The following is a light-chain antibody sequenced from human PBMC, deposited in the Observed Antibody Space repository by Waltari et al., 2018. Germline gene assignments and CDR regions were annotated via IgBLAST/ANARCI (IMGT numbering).Light chain of an antibody. V-gene: IGKV1-9*01. CDR3: LQIKSDPLA. J-gene: IGKJ4*01. Sequence: DIQLTQSPSFLSASVGDRVTITCRASQGISSYLAWYQQKPGKAPNLLIYATSTLQSGVPSRFSGSGSGTEFTLTVSSLQPEDFATYYCLQIKSDPLAFGGGTKVEIK. CDR1: QGISSY. CDR2: ATS.